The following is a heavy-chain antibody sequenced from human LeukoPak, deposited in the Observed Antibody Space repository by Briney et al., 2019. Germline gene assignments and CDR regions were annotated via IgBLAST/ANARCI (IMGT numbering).Heavy chain of an antibody. CDR3: ARGGYSFDY. J-gene: IGHJ4*02. CDR1: GFSFTKYW. D-gene: IGHD5-12*01. V-gene: IGHV3-7*01. Sequence: GGSLRLSCVASGFSFTKYWMTWVRQAPGKGLEREARLHPDGSERNYVGSVEGRFTVFGDNAKSSLFLQMHSLRVEDTAVYYCARGGYSFDYLGQGTLVTVPS. CDR2: LHPDGSER.